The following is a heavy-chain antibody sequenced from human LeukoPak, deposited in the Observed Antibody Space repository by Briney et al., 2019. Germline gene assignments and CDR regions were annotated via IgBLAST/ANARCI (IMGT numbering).Heavy chain of an antibody. V-gene: IGHV4-34*01. Sequence: SETLSLTCAVYGGSFSGYYWSWIRQPPGKGLEWIGEINHSGSTNYNPSLKSRVTLSVDTSKNQFSLKLSSVTAADTAVYYCANPTASGYWGQGTLVTVSS. D-gene: IGHD1-1*01. CDR3: ANPTASGY. CDR2: INHSGST. CDR1: GGSFSGYY. J-gene: IGHJ4*02.